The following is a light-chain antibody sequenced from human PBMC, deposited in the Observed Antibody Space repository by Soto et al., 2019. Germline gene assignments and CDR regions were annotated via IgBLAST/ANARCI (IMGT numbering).Light chain of an antibody. J-gene: IGKJ1*01. Sequence: AIQIKQSPSSLSASVGHRVTITCRASQGIRNDLGWYQQKPGKAAKLLIYAASSLQGGVPSRFSGSGSGTDFTLTISSLQPEDFATYYCLQDYNYPRTVGQGTKVDIK. CDR3: LQDYNYPRT. CDR2: AAS. CDR1: QGIRND. V-gene: IGKV1-6*01.